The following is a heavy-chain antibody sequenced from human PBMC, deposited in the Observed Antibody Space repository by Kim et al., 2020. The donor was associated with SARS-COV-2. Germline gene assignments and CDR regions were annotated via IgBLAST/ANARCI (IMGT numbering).Heavy chain of an antibody. CDR2: INHSGST. J-gene: IGHJ5*02. V-gene: IGHV4-34*01. CDR3: ARVRAAGTCWFDP. Sequence: SETLSLTCAVYGGSFSGYYWSWIRQPPGKGLEWIGEINHSGSTNYNPSLKSRVTISVDTSKNQFSLKLSSVTAADTAVYYCARVRAAGTCWFDPWGQGTLVTVSS. D-gene: IGHD6-13*01. CDR1: GGSFSGYY.